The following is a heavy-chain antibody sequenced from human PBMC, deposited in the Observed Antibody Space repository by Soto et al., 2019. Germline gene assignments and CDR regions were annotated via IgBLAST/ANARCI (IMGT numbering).Heavy chain of an antibody. CDR2: IYYSGST. CDR3: ARLVQLLQGRWFDP. V-gene: IGHV4-30-4*01. J-gene: IGHJ5*02. Sequence: PSETLCLTCTVSGGSISSGDYYWSWIRQPPGKGLEWIGYIYYSGSTYYNPSLKSRVTILVDTSKNQFSLKLSSVTAADTAVYYCARLVQLLQGRWFDPWGQGTLVTVSS. D-gene: IGHD2-15*01. CDR1: GGSISSGDYY.